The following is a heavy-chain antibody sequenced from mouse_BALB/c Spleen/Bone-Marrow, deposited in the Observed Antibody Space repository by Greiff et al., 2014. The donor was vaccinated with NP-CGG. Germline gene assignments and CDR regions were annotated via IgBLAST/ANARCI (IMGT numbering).Heavy chain of an antibody. Sequence: EVHLVESGGGLVKPGGSLKLSRAGSGFTFSSYTMSWVRQTPEKRLEWVAIISSGGSYTYYPDSVKGRFTISRDNAKNTLYLQMNSLNSEDTAMYYCTKIYYGYDGGYYYVMDYWGQGTSVTVSS. CDR1: GFTFSSYT. J-gene: IGHJ4*01. V-gene: IGHV5-6-4*01. CDR3: TKIYYGYDGGYYYVMDY. D-gene: IGHD2-2*01. CDR2: ISSGGSYT.